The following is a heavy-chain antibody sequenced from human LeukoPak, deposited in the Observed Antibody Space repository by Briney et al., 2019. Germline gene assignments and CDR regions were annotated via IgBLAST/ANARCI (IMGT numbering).Heavy chain of an antibody. CDR2: IYPGDSDI. D-gene: IGHD5-18*01. CDR3: ARRGGYSYGYNDY. V-gene: IGHV5-51*01. J-gene: IGHJ4*02. Sequence: GQSLKISCKGSGYSFTSHWIGWVRQMPGKGLEWIGVIYPGDSDIRYSPSFQGQVIISADKSITTAYLQWSSLKASDTAMYYCARRGGYSYGYNDYWGQGTPVTVSS. CDR1: GYSFTSHW.